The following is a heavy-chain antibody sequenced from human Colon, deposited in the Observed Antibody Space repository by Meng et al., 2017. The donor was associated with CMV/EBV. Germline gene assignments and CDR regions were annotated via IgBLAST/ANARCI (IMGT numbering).Heavy chain of an antibody. CDR1: GFTIDWHA. J-gene: IGHJ6*02. D-gene: IGHD3-10*01. CDR3: ARDVGSGSYQPHHFYGLDG. CDR2: IWYDGTKK. V-gene: IGHV3-33*07. Sequence: GGSLRLSCTASGFTIDWHAMYWVRQAPGKGLEWVATIWYDGTKKYYADSVKGRFTISRDNSKNMLYLQMNSLTADDTALYRCARDVGSGSYQPHHFYGLDGWGQGTTVTVSS.